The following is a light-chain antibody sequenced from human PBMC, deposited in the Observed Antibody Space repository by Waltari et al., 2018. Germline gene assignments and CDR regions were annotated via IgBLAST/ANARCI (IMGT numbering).Light chain of an antibody. J-gene: IGLJ2*01. CDR1: SSDVGSYNL. V-gene: IGLV2-23*01. CDR3: SSYAGNCNLVV. CDR2: EAS. Sequence: QCALTQPASVSGSPGQSITLSCTGTSSDVGSYNLFSWYPKHPGKAPKLMIYEASKRPSGVSNRFSGSKSGNTASLTISGLQAEDEADYYCSSYAGNCNLVVFGGGTKLTVL.